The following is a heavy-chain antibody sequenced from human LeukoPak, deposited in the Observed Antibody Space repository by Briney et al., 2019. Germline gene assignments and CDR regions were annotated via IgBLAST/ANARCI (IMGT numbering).Heavy chain of an antibody. CDR1: GFTFSSYA. CDR2: ISGSGGST. CDR3: AKAATNYNILTGYYHFDY. Sequence: GGSLRLSCAASGFTFSSYAMSWVRQAPGKGLEWVSAISGSGGSTYYADSVKGRFTISRDNSKNTLYLQMNSLRADDTAVYYCAKAATNYNILTGYYHFDYWGQGTLVTVSS. V-gene: IGHV3-23*01. J-gene: IGHJ4*02. D-gene: IGHD3-9*01.